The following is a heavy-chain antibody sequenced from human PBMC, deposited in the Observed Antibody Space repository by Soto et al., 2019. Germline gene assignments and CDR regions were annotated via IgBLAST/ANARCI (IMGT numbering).Heavy chain of an antibody. D-gene: IGHD3-22*01. J-gene: IGHJ4*01. Sequence: GASVKVSCKPSGYIFSSYGISWLRQAPGQGREWMGWISAYSGNTNYAQKFRGRVTMTTDTSTSTAYLELESLRSDDTAVYYCARDNYYDRSGPLDYWG. CDR3: ARDNYYDRSGPLDY. CDR1: GYIFSSYG. V-gene: IGHV1-18*01. CDR2: ISAYSGNT.